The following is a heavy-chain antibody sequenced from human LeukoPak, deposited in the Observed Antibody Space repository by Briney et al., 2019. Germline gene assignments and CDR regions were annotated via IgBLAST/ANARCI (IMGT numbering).Heavy chain of an antibody. Sequence: PGGSLRLSCAASGFTFDDYGMSWVRQAPGKGLEWVSGINWNGGSTGYADSVKGRFTISRDNAKNSLYLQMNSLRVEDTALYYCARVRWELLLYYYMGVWGKGTTVTVSS. CDR1: GFTFDDYG. V-gene: IGHV3-20*04. D-gene: IGHD1-26*01. CDR2: INWNGGST. CDR3: ARVRWELLLYYYMGV. J-gene: IGHJ6*03.